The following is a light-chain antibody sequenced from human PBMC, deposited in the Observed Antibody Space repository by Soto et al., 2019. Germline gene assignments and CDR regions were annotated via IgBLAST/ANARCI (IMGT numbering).Light chain of an antibody. Sequence: QAVVTQEPSLTVSPGGTVTLTCGSSTGAVTSGHYPYWFQQKPGQAPRTLISDTSNRHSWTPARFSGSLLGGRAALTLSGAQPEDEAEYYCLLSYSAARQVFGGGTQLTVL. CDR3: LLSYSAARQV. J-gene: IGLJ7*01. V-gene: IGLV7-46*01. CDR1: TGAVTSGHY. CDR2: DTS.